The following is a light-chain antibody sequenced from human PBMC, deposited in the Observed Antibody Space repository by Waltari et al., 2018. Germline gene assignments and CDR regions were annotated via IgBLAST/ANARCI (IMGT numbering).Light chain of an antibody. V-gene: IGLV2-8*01. CDR3: SSYAGRNNFVV. CDR2: EVT. J-gene: IGLJ2*01. Sequence: QSALTQPPSASGSPGQSVTIPCTGTSRAVGGYNYFSWYQQHPGKAPKLMIYEVTKRPSGVPDRFSGSKSGDTASLTVSGLQVDDEADYYCSSYAGRNNFVVFGGGTKLTVL. CDR1: SRAVGGYNY.